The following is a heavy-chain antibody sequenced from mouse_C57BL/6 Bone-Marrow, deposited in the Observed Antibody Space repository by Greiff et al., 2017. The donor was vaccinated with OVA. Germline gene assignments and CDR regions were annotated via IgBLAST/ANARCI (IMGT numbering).Heavy chain of an antibody. CDR1: GYTFTSYW. CDR3: ARSYYYGSSHPYFDY. Sequence: VQLQQPGAELVKPGASVKLSCKASGYTFTSYWMHWVKQRPGQGLEWIGMIHPNSGSTNYNEKFKSKATLTVDKSSSPAYLQLSSLTSEDSAVYYCARSYYYGSSHPYFDYWGQGTTLTVSS. CDR2: IHPNSGST. J-gene: IGHJ2*01. D-gene: IGHD1-1*01. V-gene: IGHV1-64*01.